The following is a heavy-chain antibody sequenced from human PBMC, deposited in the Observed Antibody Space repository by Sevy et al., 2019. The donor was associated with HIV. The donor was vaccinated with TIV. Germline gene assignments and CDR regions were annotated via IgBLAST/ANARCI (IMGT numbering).Heavy chain of an antibody. D-gene: IGHD3-22*01. CDR2: IRSKDYGGAT. CDR3: TRGYYYDSSGYSDY. Sequence: GGSLRLSCTGSGFTFGDYAMSWLRQAPGMGLEWVGVIRSKDYGGATEYAASVKGRFTISRDDSKSIADLQMNSLKTEDTAVYYCTRGYYYDSSGYSDYWGQGTLVTVSS. V-gene: IGHV3-49*03. J-gene: IGHJ4*02. CDR1: GFTFGDYA.